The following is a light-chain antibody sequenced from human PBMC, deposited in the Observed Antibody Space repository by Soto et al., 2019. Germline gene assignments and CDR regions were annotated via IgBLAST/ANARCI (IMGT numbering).Light chain of an antibody. J-gene: IGLJ1*01. CDR2: DVT. CDR3: CSYAGSYSYV. Sequence: QSVLTQPRSVSGSPGQSVAISCTGTSSDVGGYNYVSWYQQHPGKAPKLMIYDVTKRPSGVPDRFSASKSGNTASLTIFGLQADDEADYYCCSYAGSYSYVFGTGTKVTV. CDR1: SSDVGGYNY. V-gene: IGLV2-11*01.